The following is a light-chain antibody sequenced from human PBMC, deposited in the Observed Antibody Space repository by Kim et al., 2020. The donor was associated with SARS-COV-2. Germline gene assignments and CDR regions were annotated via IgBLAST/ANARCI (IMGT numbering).Light chain of an antibody. V-gene: IGKV1-13*02. CDR1: QGISSA. Sequence: AIQLTQSPSSLSASVGDRVTITCRASQGISSALAWYQQKPGKAPKLLIYDASSLESGVPSRFSGSGSGTDFTLTISSLQPEDFATYYCQQFNSYPHTHTFGQGTKLEI. J-gene: IGKJ2*01. CDR3: QQFNSYPHTHT. CDR2: DAS.